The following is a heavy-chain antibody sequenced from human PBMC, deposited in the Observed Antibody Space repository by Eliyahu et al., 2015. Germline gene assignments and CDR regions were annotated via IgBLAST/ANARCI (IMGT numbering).Heavy chain of an antibody. CDR1: GFPFXNXX. J-gene: IGHJ2*01. CDR3: ARAGYCSSASCYWGNWYFDL. CDR2: IKQDGGEK. D-gene: IGHD2-2*01. Sequence: EVQLVESGGGLAQTGGSLTLSCAASGFPFXNXXXXWGRLAPGKGLEWVGNIKQDGGEKFYVDSVKGRFTVSRDNAKNAVHLHMRNLRVEDTAVYYCARAGYCSSASCYWGNWYFDLWGRGTLVTVSS. V-gene: IGHV3-7*04.